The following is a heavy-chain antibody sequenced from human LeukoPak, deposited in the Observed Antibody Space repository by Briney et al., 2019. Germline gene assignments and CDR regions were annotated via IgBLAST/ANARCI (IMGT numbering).Heavy chain of an antibody. J-gene: IGHJ4*02. D-gene: IGHD3-16*01. CDR3: AKLGISDGIDY. Sequence: GGSLRLSCAASGFTLNNAWMSWVRQAPGKGLEWGSSITGSGGSTFYAASVKGRFTISRDNSKNTLYLQMNSLRAEDTAVYYCAKLGISDGIDYWGQGTLVTVSS. V-gene: IGHV3-23*01. CDR1: GFTLNNAW. CDR2: ITGSGGST.